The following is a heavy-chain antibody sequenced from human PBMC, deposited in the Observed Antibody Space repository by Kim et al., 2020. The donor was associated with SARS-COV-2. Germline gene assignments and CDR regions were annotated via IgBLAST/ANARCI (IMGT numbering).Heavy chain of an antibody. CDR3: ARGYRYCDSTGCYWWFDP. Sequence: ASVKVSCKASGYTFISYAISWVRQAPGQGLEWMGWTSAYNGNTNYAQNLQGRVTMTTDTSTSTAYMELRSLRSDDTAVYYCARGYRYCDSTGCYWWFDPWGQGTLVTVSS. CDR2: TSAYNGNT. J-gene: IGHJ5*02. V-gene: IGHV1-18*01. D-gene: IGHD2-2*01. CDR1: GYTFISYA.